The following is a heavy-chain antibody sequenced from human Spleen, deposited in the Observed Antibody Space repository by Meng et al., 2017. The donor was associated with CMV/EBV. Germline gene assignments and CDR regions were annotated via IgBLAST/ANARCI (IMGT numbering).Heavy chain of an antibody. J-gene: IGHJ4*02. V-gene: IGHV3-20*04. Sequence: GGSLRLSCAASGLTFDDYGMSWVRQGPGKGLEWVSVNGWNGGTTGYADSVKGRFTISGDNAKNSLHLQMNSLRAEDTAIYYCAKSSGFYLGGVESIDYWGQGTLVTVSS. CDR1: GLTFDDYG. D-gene: IGHD3-22*01. CDR3: AKSSGFYLGGVESIDY. CDR2: NGWNGGTT.